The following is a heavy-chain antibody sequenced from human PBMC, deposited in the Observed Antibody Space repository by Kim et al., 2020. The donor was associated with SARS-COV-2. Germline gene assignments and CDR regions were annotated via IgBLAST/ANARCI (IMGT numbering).Heavy chain of an antibody. CDR1: GFTFSSYG. V-gene: IGHV3-30*18. Sequence: GGSLRLSCAASGFTFSSYGMHWVRQAPGKGLEWVAVISYDGSNKYYADSVKGRFTISRDNSKNTLYLQMNSLRAEDTAVYYCAKGVGAVANRASEYWGQG. J-gene: IGHJ4*02. CDR2: ISYDGSNK. CDR3: AKGVGAVANRASEY. D-gene: IGHD6-19*01.